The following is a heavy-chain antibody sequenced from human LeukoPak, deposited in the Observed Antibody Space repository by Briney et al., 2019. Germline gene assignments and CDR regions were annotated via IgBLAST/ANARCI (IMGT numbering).Heavy chain of an antibody. D-gene: IGHD3-16*02. V-gene: IGHV4-39*01. CDR1: GGSISSSSYY. CDR3: ARHWNFYDYVWGSYRWNYFDY. Sequence: PSETLSLTCTVSGGSISSSSYYWGWIRQPPGKGLEWIGEINHSGSTNYNPSLESRVTISVDTSKNQFSLKLSSVTAADTAVYYCARHWNFYDYVWGSYRWNYFDYWGQGTLVTVSS. J-gene: IGHJ4*02. CDR2: INHSGST.